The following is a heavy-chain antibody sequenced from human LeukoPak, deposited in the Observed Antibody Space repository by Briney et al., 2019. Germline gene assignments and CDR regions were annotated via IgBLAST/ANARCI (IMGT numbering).Heavy chain of an antibody. CDR2: ISATSSDV. CDR3: AKGLFSAYDKYLDS. D-gene: IGHD5-12*01. V-gene: IGHV3-21*04. CDR1: GFAFESFT. J-gene: IGHJ4*02. Sequence: GSLRLSCAGSGFAFESFTMTWVRQAPGKGLEWVSLISATSSDVNYAESVRGRFTISRDNAKNSLFLLMDSLRVEDTAIYYCAKGLFSAYDKYLDSWGQGTLVTVSS.